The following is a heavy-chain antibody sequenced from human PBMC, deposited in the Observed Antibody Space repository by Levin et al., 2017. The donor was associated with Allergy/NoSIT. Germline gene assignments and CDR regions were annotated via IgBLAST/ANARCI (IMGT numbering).Heavy chain of an antibody. J-gene: IGHJ6*02. Sequence: PGGSLRLSCAASAFTFSSHGIHWVRQAPGKGLEWVAVISYDGRNEYYADSVKGRFTISRDNSKNTLYLQMNSLRAEDTAVYYCAKVLGAWPYYYGMDVWGQGTTVTVSS. V-gene: IGHV3-30*18. CDR3: AKVLGAWPYYYGMDV. CDR1: AFTFSSHG. CDR2: ISYDGRNE. D-gene: IGHD5-24*01.